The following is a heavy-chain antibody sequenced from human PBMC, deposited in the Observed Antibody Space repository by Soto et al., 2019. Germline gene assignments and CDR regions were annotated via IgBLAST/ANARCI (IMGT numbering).Heavy chain of an antibody. D-gene: IGHD6-19*01. J-gene: IGHJ5*02. V-gene: IGHV4-61*08. CDR3: TREQSDDNYFDP. CDR2: IYYSGGT. Sequence: SETLSLTCTVSGAAISSGGYFYTWVRQPPGKGLEWLGYIYYSGGTNYNPSLKSRVTISLDKSKSQFSLRLISVTAADTAVYYCTREQSDDNYFDPWGQGTLVTVSS. CDR1: GAAISSGGYF.